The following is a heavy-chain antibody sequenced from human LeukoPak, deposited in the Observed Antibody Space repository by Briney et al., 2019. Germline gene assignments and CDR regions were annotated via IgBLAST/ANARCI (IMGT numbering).Heavy chain of an antibody. Sequence: SETLSLTCTVSGGSVSSGSYYWSWIRQPPGKGLEWIGYIYYSGSTNYNPSLKSRDTISVDTSKNQFSLKLSSVTAADTAVYYCARGYSIFDYWGQGTLVTVSS. CDR3: ARGYSIFDY. V-gene: IGHV4-61*01. D-gene: IGHD4-11*01. CDR2: IYYSGST. CDR1: GGSVSSGSYY. J-gene: IGHJ4*02.